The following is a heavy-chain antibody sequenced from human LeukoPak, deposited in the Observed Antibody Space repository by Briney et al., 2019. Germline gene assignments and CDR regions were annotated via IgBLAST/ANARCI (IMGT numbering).Heavy chain of an antibody. J-gene: IGHJ4*02. Sequence: GGSLRLSCADSGFTFTRYWMNWVRQAPGKGLEWVANIKQDGSEKYYVDSVKGRFTISRDNAKKSLYLEMNSLRADDTAVYYCAKGRYYDSSGPFDYWGQGTLVTVSS. CDR1: GFTFTRYW. CDR3: AKGRYYDSSGPFDY. CDR2: IKQDGSEK. V-gene: IGHV3-7*03. D-gene: IGHD3-22*01.